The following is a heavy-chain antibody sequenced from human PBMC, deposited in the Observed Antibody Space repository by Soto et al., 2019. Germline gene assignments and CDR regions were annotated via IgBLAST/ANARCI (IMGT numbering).Heavy chain of an antibody. CDR1: GGSFSGYY. J-gene: IGHJ5*02. CDR3: ARGGPSNWFDP. CDR2: INHSGST. Sequence: SDTLSLTCSFYGGSFSGYYWSWIRQPPGKGLDWIWEINHSGSTNYNPSLKSRFTISVDTSKNQFSLKLSSVTAADTAVYYCARGGPSNWFDPWGQGTLVTVSS. V-gene: IGHV4-34*01.